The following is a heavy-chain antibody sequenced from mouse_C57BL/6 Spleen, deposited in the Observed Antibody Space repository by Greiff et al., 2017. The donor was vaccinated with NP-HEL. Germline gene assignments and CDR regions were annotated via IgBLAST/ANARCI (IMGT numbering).Heavy chain of an antibody. Sequence: EVKLVESEGGLVQPGSSMKLSCTASGFTFSDYYMAWVRQVPEKGLEWVANINYDGSSTYYLDSLKSRFIISRDNAKNILYLQMSSLKSEDTATYYCARVQLGREYFDVWGTGTTVTVSS. CDR3: ARVQLGREYFDV. V-gene: IGHV5-16*01. CDR2: INYDGSST. J-gene: IGHJ1*03. CDR1: GFTFSDYY. D-gene: IGHD4-1*02.